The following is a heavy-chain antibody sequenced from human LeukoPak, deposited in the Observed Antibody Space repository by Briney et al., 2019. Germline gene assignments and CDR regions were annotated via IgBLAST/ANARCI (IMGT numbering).Heavy chain of an antibody. J-gene: IGHJ5*02. D-gene: IGHD5-18*01. Sequence: SETLSLTCAVYGGSFSGYYWSWIRQPPGKGLEWIGEINHSGSTNYNPSLKSRVTISVDTSKNQFSLKLSSVTAADTAVYYCARDRGNSYGRVGPDKYNWFDPWGQGTLVTVSS. V-gene: IGHV4-34*01. CDR2: INHSGST. CDR3: ARDRGNSYGRVGPDKYNWFDP. CDR1: GGSFSGYY.